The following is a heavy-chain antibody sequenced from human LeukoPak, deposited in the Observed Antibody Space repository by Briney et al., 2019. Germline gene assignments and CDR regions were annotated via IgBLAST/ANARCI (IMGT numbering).Heavy chain of an antibody. D-gene: IGHD3-22*01. Sequence: PGGSLRLSCAASGFTFSNAWMSWVRQAPGKGLEWVGRIKSKTDGGTTDYAAPVKGRFTTSRDDSKNTLYLQMNSLKTEDTAVYYCTTVSYYDSSGYSVYHNYWGQGTLVTVSS. CDR2: IKSKTDGGTT. V-gene: IGHV3-15*01. J-gene: IGHJ4*02. CDR3: TTVSYYDSSGYSVYHNY. CDR1: GFTFSNAW.